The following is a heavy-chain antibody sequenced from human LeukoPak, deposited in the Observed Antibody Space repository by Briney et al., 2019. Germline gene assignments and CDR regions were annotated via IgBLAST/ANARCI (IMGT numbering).Heavy chain of an antibody. D-gene: IGHD4-23*01. V-gene: IGHV1-8*01. Sequence: ASVKVSCKASGYTFTNYDINWVRQATGQGLEWMGWMNPNSGNTGYALNLQGRVTMTTDASTSTAYMELRSLRSDDTAVYYCARQLRWDQYYFDYWGQGTLVTVSS. CDR2: MNPNSGNT. CDR1: GYTFTNYD. J-gene: IGHJ4*02. CDR3: ARQLRWDQYYFDY.